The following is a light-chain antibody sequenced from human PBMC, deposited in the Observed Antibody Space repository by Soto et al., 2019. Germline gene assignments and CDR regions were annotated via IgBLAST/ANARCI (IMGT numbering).Light chain of an antibody. CDR3: QQYNRLIT. V-gene: IGKV1-5*01. J-gene: IGKJ5*01. CDR2: DAT. Sequence: DIEITQSPSILSASVGDSVTITCRASQTIDSWVAWYQQKPGKAPKLLVYDATSLESRVSSRFSGSGYGTDFTLSIKNLQPDDFATYYCQQYNRLITFGQGTRLEIK. CDR1: QTIDSW.